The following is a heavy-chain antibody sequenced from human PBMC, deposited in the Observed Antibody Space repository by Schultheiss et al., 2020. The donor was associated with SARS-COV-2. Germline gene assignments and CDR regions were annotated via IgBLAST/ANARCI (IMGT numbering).Heavy chain of an antibody. CDR2: ISYDGSNK. CDR1: GFTFSSYG. J-gene: IGHJ4*02. V-gene: IGHV3-30*03. Sequence: GGSLRLSCAASGFTFSSYGMHWVRQAPGKGLEWVAVISYDGSNKYYADSVKGRFTISRDNSKNTLYLQMNSLRAEDTAVYYCTTDLAETFDYWGQGTLVTVSS. D-gene: IGHD3-16*01. CDR3: TTDLAETFDY.